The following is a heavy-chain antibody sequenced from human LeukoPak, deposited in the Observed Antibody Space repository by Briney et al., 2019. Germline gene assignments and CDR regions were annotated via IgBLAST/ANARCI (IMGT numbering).Heavy chain of an antibody. J-gene: IGHJ4*02. V-gene: IGHV3-21*01. CDR1: GFTFSSYS. Sequence: GGSLRLSCAASGFTFSSYSMNWVRQAPGKGLEWVSSISSSRSYIYYADSVKGRFTISRDNAKNSLYLQMNSLRAEDTAVYYCARDPIGVVVPAANDYWGQGTLVTVSS. CDR3: ARDPIGVVVPAANDY. CDR2: ISSSRSYI. D-gene: IGHD2-2*01.